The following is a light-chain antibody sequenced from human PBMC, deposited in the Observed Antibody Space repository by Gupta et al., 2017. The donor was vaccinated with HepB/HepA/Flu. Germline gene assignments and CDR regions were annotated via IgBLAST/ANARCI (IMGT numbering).Light chain of an antibody. V-gene: IGKV3-15*01. CDR1: QTVNSN. CDR2: GAS. Sequence: IVMTQSPATLSVSPGERATLSCRASQTVNSNLAWYQQKPGQAPRLLIYGASTRATGIPARFSGSGSGTEFTLTISSLQPEDFAVYYCQQYNSWPLAFAGGTKVEIK. J-gene: IGKJ4*01. CDR3: QQYNSWPLA.